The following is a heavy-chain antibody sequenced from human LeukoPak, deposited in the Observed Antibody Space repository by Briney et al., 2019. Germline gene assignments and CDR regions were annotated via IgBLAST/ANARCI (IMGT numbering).Heavy chain of an antibody. V-gene: IGHV3-23*01. CDR3: ARDDTPTPRLYCLDY. CDR2: ISGSGGST. J-gene: IGHJ4*02. Sequence: GGSLRLSCATSGFTFSTYAMSWVRQAPGKGLEWVSAISGSGGSTYYADSVKGRFTISKDISKNTVYLQMNSLRAEDTAVYYCARDDTPTPRLYCLDYWGQGTLVTVSS. D-gene: IGHD2-8*02. CDR1: GFTFSTYA.